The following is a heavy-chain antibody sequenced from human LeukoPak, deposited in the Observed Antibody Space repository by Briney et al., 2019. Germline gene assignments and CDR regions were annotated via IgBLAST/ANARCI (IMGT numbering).Heavy chain of an antibody. J-gene: IGHJ5*01. Sequence: GGPLRFSCAASGFSFSTYAMTWVRQAPGKRLEWVSAISSGGDTTYYADSVKGRFIMSRDNSKNTLYLQMSSLRVEDTAVYRCAKYFGSGRRWYDSWGQGTLVTVSA. CDR1: GFSFSTYA. CDR2: ISSGGDTT. D-gene: IGHD3-10*01. V-gene: IGHV3-23*01. CDR3: AKYFGSGRRWYDS.